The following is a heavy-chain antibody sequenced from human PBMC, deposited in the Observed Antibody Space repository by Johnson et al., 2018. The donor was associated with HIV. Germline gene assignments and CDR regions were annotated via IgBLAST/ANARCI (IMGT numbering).Heavy chain of an antibody. CDR2: ISGSGGST. CDR3: AKEKDSGYVCRAFDI. D-gene: IGHD5-12*01. V-gene: IGHV3-23*01. J-gene: IGHJ3*02. CDR1: GFTFSSYA. Sequence: EVLLLESGGGLVQPGGSLRLSCAASGFTFSSYAMSWVRQAPGKGLEWVSAISGSGGSTYYADSVKGRFTLSRDNSKNTLYLQMNSLRAEDTAVYHCAKEKDSGYVCRAFDIWGQGTMVTVSS.